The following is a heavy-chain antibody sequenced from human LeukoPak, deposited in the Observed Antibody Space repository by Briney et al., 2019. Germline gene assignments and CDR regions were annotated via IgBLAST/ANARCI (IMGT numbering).Heavy chain of an antibody. D-gene: IGHD2-8*01. CDR3: ASANCTNGVCYLFDAFDI. CDR2: IKQDGSEK. CDR1: GFTFSSYW. V-gene: IGHV3-7*03. Sequence: GGSLRLSCAASGFTFSSYWMSWVRQAPGKGLEWVANIKQDGSEKYYVDSVKGRFTISRDNSKNTLYLQMNSLRAEDTAVYYCASANCTNGVCYLFDAFDIWGQGTMVTVSS. J-gene: IGHJ3*02.